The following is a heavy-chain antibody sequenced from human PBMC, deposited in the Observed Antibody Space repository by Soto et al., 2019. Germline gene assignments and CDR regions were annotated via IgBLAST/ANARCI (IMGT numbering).Heavy chain of an antibody. CDR3: ARGGRSVVVAATPRWFDP. V-gene: IGHV1-69*06. Sequence: QVQLVQAGAEVKKPGSSVKVSCKTSGDTFSTDAINWVRQAPGQGLEWMGGIIPIFGTANYAQKFQARVTITADRSTSTAYMELSRLRSEDTAVYFCARGGRSVVVAATPRWFDPWGQGTLVTVSS. J-gene: IGHJ5*02. D-gene: IGHD2-15*01. CDR1: GDTFSTDA. CDR2: IIPIFGTA.